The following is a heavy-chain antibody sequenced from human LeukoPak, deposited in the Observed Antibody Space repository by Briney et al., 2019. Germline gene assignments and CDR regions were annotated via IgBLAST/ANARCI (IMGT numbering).Heavy chain of an antibody. CDR2: MNPNSGNT. CDR1: GYTFTSYD. CDR3: ARGGYCSSTSCDKRGHYYYYYVDV. D-gene: IGHD2-2*02. Sequence: GASVKVSCKASGYTFTSYDINWVRQATGQGLEWMGWMNPNSGNTGYAQKFQGRVTITRNTSISTAYMELSSLRSEDTAVYYCARGGYCSSTSCDKRGHYYYYYVDVWGKGTTVTVSS. V-gene: IGHV1-8*03. J-gene: IGHJ6*03.